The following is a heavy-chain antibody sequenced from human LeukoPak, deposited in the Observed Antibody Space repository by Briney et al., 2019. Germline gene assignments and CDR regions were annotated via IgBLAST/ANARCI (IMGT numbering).Heavy chain of an antibody. D-gene: IGHD3-10*01. CDR1: GDSISSSSYY. Sequence: PSETLSLTCTVSGDSISSSSYYWGWIRQPPGKGLEWIGSIYYSGSTYYNPSLKSRVTISVDTSKNQFSLKLSSVTAANTAVYYCARDSMVGFGYNWFDPWGQGTLVTVSS. CDR2: IYYSGST. J-gene: IGHJ5*02. V-gene: IGHV4-39*07. CDR3: ARDSMVGFGYNWFDP.